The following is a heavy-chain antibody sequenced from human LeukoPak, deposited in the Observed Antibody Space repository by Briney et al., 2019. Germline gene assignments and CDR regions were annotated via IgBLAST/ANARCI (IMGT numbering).Heavy chain of an antibody. Sequence: ASVKVSCKASGGTFSSYAISWVRQAPGQGLEWMGRIIPIFGTANYAQKFQGRVTITTDESTSTAYMELSSLGSEDTAVYYCARDVGSRPMYWFDPWGQGTLVTVSS. CDR3: ARDVGSRPMYWFDP. CDR2: IIPIFGTA. CDR1: GGTFSSYA. D-gene: IGHD6-13*01. V-gene: IGHV1-69*05. J-gene: IGHJ5*02.